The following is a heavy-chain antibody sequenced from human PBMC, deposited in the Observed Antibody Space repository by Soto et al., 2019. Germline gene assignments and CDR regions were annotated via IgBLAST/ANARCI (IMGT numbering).Heavy chain of an antibody. CDR1: GYTFTSYG. Sequence: QVQLVQSGAEVKKPGASVKVSCKASGYTFTSYGISWVRQAPGQGLEWMGWISAYNGNTNYAQKLQGRVNMTTDTSTSTAYMELRSLRSDDTAVYYCARVLPSELLGYCSGGSCYGWFDPWGQGTLVTVSS. D-gene: IGHD2-15*01. CDR3: ARVLPSELLGYCSGGSCYGWFDP. J-gene: IGHJ5*02. CDR2: ISAYNGNT. V-gene: IGHV1-18*04.